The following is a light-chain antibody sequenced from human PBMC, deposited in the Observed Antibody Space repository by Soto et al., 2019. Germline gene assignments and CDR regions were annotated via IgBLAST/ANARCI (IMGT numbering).Light chain of an antibody. CDR2: SNN. V-gene: IGLV1-44*01. Sequence: VLTQPPSASGTPGQRVTISCSGSSSNIGSNTVNWYQQLPGTAPKLLIYSNNQRPSGVPDRFSGSKSGTSASLAISGLQSEDEADYYCAAWDDSLNGPVFGGGTQLTVL. J-gene: IGLJ2*01. CDR3: AAWDDSLNGPV. CDR1: SSNIGSNT.